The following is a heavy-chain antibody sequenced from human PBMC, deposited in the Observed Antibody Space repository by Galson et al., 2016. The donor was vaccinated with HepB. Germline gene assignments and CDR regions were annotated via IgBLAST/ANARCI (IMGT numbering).Heavy chain of an antibody. D-gene: IGHD3-22*01. V-gene: IGHV3-30*02. Sequence: DSVKGRFTISRDNSKNTLYLQMNSLRAEDTAVYHCAKGFNDSSGYYGYYYYYGMDVWGQGTTVTVSS. CDR3: AKGFNDSSGYYGYYYYYGMDV. J-gene: IGHJ6*02.